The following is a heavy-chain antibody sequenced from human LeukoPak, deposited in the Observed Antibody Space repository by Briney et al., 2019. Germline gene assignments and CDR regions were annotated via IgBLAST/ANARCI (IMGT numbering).Heavy chain of an antibody. CDR1: GGTISGYY. V-gene: IGHV4-59*01. J-gene: IGHJ4*02. Sequence: WETLSLSCTVSGGTISGYYWSWLRQPPGRGLEYIGYIYYSGNTNYNPALQSRVTISVDTSKNQFSLNLNSVTAADTAVYYCARLNTIGGTYPHNDYWGRGILVTVSS. CDR2: IYYSGNT. CDR3: ARLNTIGGTYPHNDY. D-gene: IGHD1-26*01.